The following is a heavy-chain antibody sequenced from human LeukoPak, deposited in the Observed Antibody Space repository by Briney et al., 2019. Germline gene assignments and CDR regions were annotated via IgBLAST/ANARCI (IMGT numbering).Heavy chain of an antibody. V-gene: IGHV3-30*04. CDR1: GFTFSSYA. Sequence: GGSLRLSCAASGFTFSSYAMHWVRQAPGKGLEWVALISYDGSIKYYADSVKGRFTISRDNSKNTLYLQMNSLRTEDTAVYYCTRDSARRDGYNFDYWGQGTLVTVSS. CDR3: TRDSARRDGYNFDY. J-gene: IGHJ4*02. CDR2: ISYDGSIK. D-gene: IGHD5-24*01.